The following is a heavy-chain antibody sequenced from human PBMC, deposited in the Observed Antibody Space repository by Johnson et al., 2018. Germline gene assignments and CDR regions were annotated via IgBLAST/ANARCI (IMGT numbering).Heavy chain of an antibody. CDR3: ARGWQQWQVPSGFDS. D-gene: IGHD6-19*01. CDR2: INWHGGST. J-gene: IGHJ5*01. V-gene: IGHV3-20*04. Sequence: VQLLESGGSVVRPGGSLRLSCTASGFKFEDYGMTWVRQVPGKGLEWVSGINWHGGSTAYADPVHGRFTISSDNANRSLILQMNSLRAADTALYYCARGWQQWQVPSGFDSWGQGTLVTVSS. CDR1: GFKFEDYG.